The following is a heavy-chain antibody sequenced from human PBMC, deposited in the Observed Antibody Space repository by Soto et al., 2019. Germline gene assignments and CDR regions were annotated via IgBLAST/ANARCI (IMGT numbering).Heavy chain of an antibody. D-gene: IGHD3-9*01. V-gene: IGHV1-69*01. CDR1: GGTFSSYA. CDR2: IIPIFGTA. J-gene: IGHJ6*02. Sequence: SVKVSCKASGGTFSSYAISWVRQAPGQGLEWMGGIIPIFGTANYAQKFQGRVTITADESTSTAYMELSSLRSEDTAVYYCARDGVTYYDILTGPYFYYYGMDVWGQGTTVTVSS. CDR3: ARDGVTYYDILTGPYFYYYGMDV.